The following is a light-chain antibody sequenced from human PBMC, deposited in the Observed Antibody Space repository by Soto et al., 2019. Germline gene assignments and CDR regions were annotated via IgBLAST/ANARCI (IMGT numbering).Light chain of an antibody. Sequence: DIQMTQSPSSLSTSVGDRVIITCRASQSISSYLNWYQQKPGKAPRLLLYAASSLQSGVPSRFSGSGSGTDFTLTISSLEPEDFATYFCQQSLSSPYTFGQGTKLEIK. V-gene: IGKV1-39*01. J-gene: IGKJ2*01. CDR1: QSISSY. CDR3: QQSLSSPYT. CDR2: AAS.